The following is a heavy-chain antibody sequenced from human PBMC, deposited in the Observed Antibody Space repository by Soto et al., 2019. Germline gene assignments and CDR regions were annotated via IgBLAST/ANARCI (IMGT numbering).Heavy chain of an antibody. D-gene: IGHD1-1*01. CDR1: GFTLNSYP. CDR2: MSSDGRNE. Sequence: PGESLSLSCAASGFTLNSYPVHWVRQVPGKGLEWVAAMSSDGRNEYYGDSVKGRFTISRDNSKNTVHLQMNSLTTDDTALYYCARDQGMSDWNANWFDIWGQGTLVTVSS. CDR3: ARDQGMSDWNANWFDI. V-gene: IGHV3-30*04. J-gene: IGHJ5*02.